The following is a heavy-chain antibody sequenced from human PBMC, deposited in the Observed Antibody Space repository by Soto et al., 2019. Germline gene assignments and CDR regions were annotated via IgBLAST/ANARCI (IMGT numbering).Heavy chain of an antibody. Sequence: SETLSLTCTVSGGSISSYYWSWIRQPPGKGLKWIGYIYYSGSTNYNPSLKSRVTISVDTSKNQFSLKLSSVTAADTAVYYCARLLPPTGVYYYGMDVWGQGTTVTVSS. D-gene: IGHD2-15*01. CDR1: GGSISSYY. V-gene: IGHV4-59*08. J-gene: IGHJ6*02. CDR2: IYYSGST. CDR3: ARLLPPTGVYYYGMDV.